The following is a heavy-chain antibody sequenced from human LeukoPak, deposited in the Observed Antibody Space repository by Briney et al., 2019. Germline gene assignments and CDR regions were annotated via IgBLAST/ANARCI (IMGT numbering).Heavy chain of an antibody. CDR1: GFTFSSYG. J-gene: IGHJ4*02. D-gene: IGHD1-26*01. V-gene: IGHV3-30*02. CDR3: AKDVGATKYFDY. Sequence: GGSLRLSCAASGFTFSSYGMHWVRQAPGKGLEWVAFIRYDGSNKYYADSVKGRFTISRDNSKNTLYLQMNSLRAEDTAVYYCAKDVGATKYFDYWGQGTLVTVSS. CDR2: IRYDGSNK.